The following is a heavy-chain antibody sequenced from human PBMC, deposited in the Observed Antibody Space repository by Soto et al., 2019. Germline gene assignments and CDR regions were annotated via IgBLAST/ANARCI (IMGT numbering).Heavy chain of an antibody. V-gene: IGHV3-73*01. CDR1: GFTFSNAW. Sequence: EVQLVESGGGLVKPGGSLRLSCAASGFTFSNAWMSWVRQAPGKGLEWVGRIRNKVHSYATAYAASVRGRFTISRDDSKNTTFLQMKSLNTEDTAVYYCISHSPEDMKRTWGQGTLVTVSS. CDR3: ISHSPEDMKRT. D-gene: IGHD2-15*01. J-gene: IGHJ4*02. CDR2: IRNKVHSYAT.